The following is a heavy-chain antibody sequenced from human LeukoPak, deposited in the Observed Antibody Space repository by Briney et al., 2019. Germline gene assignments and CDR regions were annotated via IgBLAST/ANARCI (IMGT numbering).Heavy chain of an antibody. CDR3: AKDPSYYYDSSGYHFDY. CDR2: IKQDGSEK. D-gene: IGHD3-22*01. CDR1: GFTFSSYW. V-gene: IGHV3-7*01. J-gene: IGHJ4*02. Sequence: PGGSLRLSCAASGFTFSSYWMSWVRQAPGKGLEWVANIKQDGSEKYYVDSVKGRFTISRDNAKNSLYLQMNSLRAEDTAVYYCAKDPSYYYDSSGYHFDYWGQGTLVTVSS.